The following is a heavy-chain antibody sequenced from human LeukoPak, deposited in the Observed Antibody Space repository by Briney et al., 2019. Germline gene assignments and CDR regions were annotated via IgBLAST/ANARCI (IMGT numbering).Heavy chain of an antibody. CDR1: GFTFSSYG. V-gene: IGHV3-30*02. CDR3: AKGPARQLVNWFDP. Sequence: GGSLRLSCAASGFTFSSYGMHWVRQAPGKGPEWVAFIRYDGSNKYYADSVKGRFTISRDNSKNTLYLQMNSLRAEDTAVYYCAKGPARQLVNWFDPWGQGTLVTVSS. CDR2: IRYDGSNK. D-gene: IGHD6-13*01. J-gene: IGHJ5*02.